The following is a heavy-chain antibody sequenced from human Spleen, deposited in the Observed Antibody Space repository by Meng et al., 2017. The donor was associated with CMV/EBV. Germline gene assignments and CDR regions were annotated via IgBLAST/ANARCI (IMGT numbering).Heavy chain of an antibody. CDR1: GGSISSYY. D-gene: IGHD6-13*01. CDR3: ARDRGSSWYNY. CDR2: IYYSGST. J-gene: IGHJ4*02. V-gene: IGHV4-59*01. Sequence: SETLSLTCTVSGGSISSYYWSWIRQPPGKGLEWIGYIYYSGSTNYNPSLKSRVTISVDTSKNQFSLKLSSVTAADTAVYYCARDRGSSWYNYWGQGTLVTVSS.